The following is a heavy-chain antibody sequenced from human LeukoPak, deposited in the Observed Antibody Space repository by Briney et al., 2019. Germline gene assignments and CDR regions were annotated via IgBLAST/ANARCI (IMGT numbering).Heavy chain of an antibody. D-gene: IGHD3-16*01. Sequence: SETLSLTCAVSGGSISSGGYSWSWIRQPPGKGLEWIGYIYHSGSTNYNPSLKSRVTVSVDTSKNQFSLKLSSVTAADTAVYYCAGAENWFDPWGQGTLVTVSS. V-gene: IGHV4-30-2*01. J-gene: IGHJ5*02. CDR2: IYHSGST. CDR1: GGSISSGGYS. CDR3: AGAENWFDP.